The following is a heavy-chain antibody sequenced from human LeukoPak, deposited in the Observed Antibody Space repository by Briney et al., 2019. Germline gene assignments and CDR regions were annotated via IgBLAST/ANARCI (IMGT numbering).Heavy chain of an antibody. V-gene: IGHV3-13*01. D-gene: IGHD6-19*01. Sequence: GGSLRLSCAGSGFSFSTYDMLWVRQAPGKGLEWVPAIGSGGDTYYAGSVKGRFTISRESANNSFYLQMNSLNAGDTAVYFCARAVAGTDEIDSWGQGTLVTVSS. CDR3: ARAVAGTDEIDS. CDR2: IGSGGDT. CDR1: GFSFSTYD. J-gene: IGHJ4*02.